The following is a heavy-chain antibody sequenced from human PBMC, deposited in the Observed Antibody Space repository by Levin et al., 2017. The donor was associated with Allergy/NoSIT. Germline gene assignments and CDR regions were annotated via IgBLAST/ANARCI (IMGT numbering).Heavy chain of an antibody. J-gene: IGHJ6*02. CDR1: GFAFTSSA. Sequence: GEYLKISCAASGFAFTSSAMSWVRQAPGKGLEWVSAITGSGDTTYYPDSVKGRFTISRDNFRSTLYLQMNILRAEDTAVYYCAKDYISYDYYGLDVWGQGTTVTVSS. V-gene: IGHV3-23*01. D-gene: IGHD2/OR15-2a*01. CDR2: ITGSGDTT. CDR3: AKDYISYDYYGLDV.